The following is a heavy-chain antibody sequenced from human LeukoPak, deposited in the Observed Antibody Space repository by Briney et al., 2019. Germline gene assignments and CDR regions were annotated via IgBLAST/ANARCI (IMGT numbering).Heavy chain of an antibody. CDR1: GFTFSTSS. CDR3: ARDHDSWVGYNQHYGMDI. CDR2: ISGSSSYI. D-gene: IGHD3-3*01. J-gene: IGHJ6*02. V-gene: IGHV3-21*01. Sequence: GGSLRLSCAASGFTFSTSSMDWVRQAPGKGLEWVAYISGSSSYIYYADSVKGRFTISRDNGENSLYLQMNSLRAEDTAVYYCARDHDSWVGYNQHYGMDIWGQGTTVTVSS.